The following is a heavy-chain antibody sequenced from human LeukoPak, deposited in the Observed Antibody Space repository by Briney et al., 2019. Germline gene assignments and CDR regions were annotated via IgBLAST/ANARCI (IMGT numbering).Heavy chain of an antibody. Sequence: GGSLRLSCAASGFTFSSHAMSWVRQAPGKGLEWVSSISGSGGSTYYADSVEGRFTISRDNSKNTLYLQMNNLRADDTAVYYCAKEGPRIAVVGFDYWGQGTLITVSS. J-gene: IGHJ4*02. D-gene: IGHD6-19*01. CDR2: ISGSGGST. CDR1: GFTFSSHA. V-gene: IGHV3-23*01. CDR3: AKEGPRIAVVGFDY.